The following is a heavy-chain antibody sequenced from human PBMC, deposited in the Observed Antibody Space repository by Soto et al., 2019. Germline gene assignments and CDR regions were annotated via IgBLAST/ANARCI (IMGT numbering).Heavy chain of an antibody. J-gene: IGHJ6*02. V-gene: IGHV3-73*01. Sequence: GGSLRLSCAASGFTFSGSAMHWVRQASGKGLEWVGRIRSKANSYATAYAASVKGRFTISRDDSKNTAYLQMNSLKTEDTAVYYCTRLDTYYYDSSGYYYYYGMDVWGQGTTVTVSS. CDR3: TRLDTYYYDSSGYYYYYGMDV. CDR2: IRSKANSYAT. D-gene: IGHD3-22*01. CDR1: GFTFSGSA.